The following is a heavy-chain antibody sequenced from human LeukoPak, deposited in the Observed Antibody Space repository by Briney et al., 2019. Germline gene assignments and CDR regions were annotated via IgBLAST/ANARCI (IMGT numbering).Heavy chain of an antibody. CDR1: GYTFTSYG. D-gene: IGHD2-15*01. Sequence: GASVKVSCKASGYTFTSYGISWVRQAPGKGLEWMGGFDPEDGETIYAQKFQGRVTMTEDTSTDTAYMELSSLRSEDTAVYYCATGEGYCSGGSCQRFDYWGQGTLVTVSS. CDR3: ATGEGYCSGGSCQRFDY. V-gene: IGHV1-24*01. J-gene: IGHJ4*02. CDR2: FDPEDGET.